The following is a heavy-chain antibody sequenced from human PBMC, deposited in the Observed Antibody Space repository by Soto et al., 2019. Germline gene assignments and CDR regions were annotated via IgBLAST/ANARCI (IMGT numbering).Heavy chain of an antibody. V-gene: IGHV1-3*01. D-gene: IGHD3-16*01. CDR2: INAGNGNT. Sequence: GASVKVSCKASGYTLTSYAMHWVRQAPGQRLEWMGWINAGNGNTKYSQKFQGRVTITRDTSASTAYMELSSLRSEDTAVYYCARRLGGSYNYYYGMDVWGQGTTVTVSS. J-gene: IGHJ6*02. CDR1: GYTLTSYA. CDR3: ARRLGGSYNYYYGMDV.